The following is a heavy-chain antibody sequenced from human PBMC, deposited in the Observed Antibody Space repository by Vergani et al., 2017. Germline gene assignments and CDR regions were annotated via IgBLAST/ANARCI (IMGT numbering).Heavy chain of an antibody. V-gene: IGHV4-38-2*02. CDR3: ASGITGTTWSY. J-gene: IGHJ4*02. D-gene: IGHD1-20*01. CDR1: GGSISSGYY. CDR2: IYHSGST. Sequence: QLQLQESGPGLVKPSETLSLTCTVSGGSISSGYYWGWIRQPPGKGLEWIGSIYHSGSTYYNPSLKSRVTISVDTSKNQFSLKLSSVTAADTAVYYCASGITGTTWSYWGQGTLVTVSS.